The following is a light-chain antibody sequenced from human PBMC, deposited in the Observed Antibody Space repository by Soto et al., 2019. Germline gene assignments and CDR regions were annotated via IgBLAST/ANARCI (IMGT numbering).Light chain of an antibody. CDR1: SGHSSYA. V-gene: IGLV4-69*01. Sequence: QPVLTQSPSASASLGASVKLTCTLSSGHSSYAIAWHQQQPEKGPRYLMKLNSDGSHSKGDGIPDRFSGSSSGAERYLTISSLQSEDEADYYCQTWGTVIRVFGGRTQLTVL. J-gene: IGLJ2*01. CDR3: QTWGTVIRV. CDR2: LNSDGSH.